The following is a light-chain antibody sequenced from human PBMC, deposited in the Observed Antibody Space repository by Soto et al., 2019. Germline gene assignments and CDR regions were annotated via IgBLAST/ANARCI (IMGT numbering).Light chain of an antibody. Sequence: EIVMTQSPATLSVSPGERATLSCWASQSINTKLAWYQHKPGQAPRLLIFGASDRATGTPDRFSGSGSGTEFTLTISSLKSQDFAVYYCQQYNNWPLITFGQGTRLEIK. CDR2: GAS. V-gene: IGKV3D-15*01. J-gene: IGKJ5*01. CDR3: QQYNNWPLIT. CDR1: QSINTK.